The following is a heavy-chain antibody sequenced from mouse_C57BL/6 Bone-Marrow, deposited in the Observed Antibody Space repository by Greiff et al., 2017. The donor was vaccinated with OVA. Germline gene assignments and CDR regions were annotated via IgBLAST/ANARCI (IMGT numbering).Heavy chain of an antibody. CDR1: GFSFNTYA. V-gene: IGHV10-1*01. CDR2: IRSKSNNYAT. Sequence: DVMLVESGGGLVQPKGSLKLSCAASGFSFNTYAMNWVRQAPGKGLEWVARIRSKSNNYATYYADSVKDRLTISRDDSESMLYLQMNNLKTEDTAMYYCVRGALLLRGFDYWGQGTTLTVSS. J-gene: IGHJ2*01. D-gene: IGHD1-1*01. CDR3: VRGALLLRGFDY.